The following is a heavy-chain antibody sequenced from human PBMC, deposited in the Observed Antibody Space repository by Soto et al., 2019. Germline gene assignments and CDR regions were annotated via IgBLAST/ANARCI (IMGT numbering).Heavy chain of an antibody. CDR1: GFTFSSYW. D-gene: IGHD3-3*01. V-gene: IGHV3-7*05. J-gene: IGHJ6*02. CDR3: ATRYYDFWSGYYSWNPYYYYGMDV. Sequence: PGGSLRLSCAASGFTFSSYWMSWVRQAPGKGLEWVANIKQDGSEKYYVDSVKGRFTISRDNAKNSLYLQMNSLRAEDTAVYYCATRYYDFWSGYYSWNPYYYYGMDVRGQGTTVTVSS. CDR2: IKQDGSEK.